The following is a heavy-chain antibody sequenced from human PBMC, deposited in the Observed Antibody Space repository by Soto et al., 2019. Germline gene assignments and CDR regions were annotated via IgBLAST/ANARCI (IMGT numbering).Heavy chain of an antibody. CDR2: IDPRSGAS. CDR1: GYPFTDLY. Sequence: ASVKVSCKPSGYPFTDLYIHWVRQAPGLGLEWMGWIDPRSGASRKAQRFQGRFTMTRDTSTNTVYMELSSLRSDDTAVYFCARDNYGPLGYWGQGTPVTVSS. CDR3: ARDNYGPLGY. V-gene: IGHV1-2*02. D-gene: IGHD3-10*01. J-gene: IGHJ4*02.